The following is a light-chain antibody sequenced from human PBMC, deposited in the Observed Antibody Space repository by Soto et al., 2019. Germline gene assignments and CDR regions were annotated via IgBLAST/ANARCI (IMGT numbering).Light chain of an antibody. CDR1: QGIRND. CDR2: AAS. J-gene: IGKJ4*01. Sequence: AILVTQSPSSLSASVGDRVNITCRASQGIRNDLGWYQQKPGKAPKLLIYAASSLQSGVPSRFSGSGSGTDFTLTISSLQPEDFAPYYCLQDYNYLLFGGATKVDIK. CDR3: LQDYNYLL. V-gene: IGKV1-6*01.